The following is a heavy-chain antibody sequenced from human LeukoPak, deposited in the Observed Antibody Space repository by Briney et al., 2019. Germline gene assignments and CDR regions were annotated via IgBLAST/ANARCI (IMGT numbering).Heavy chain of an antibody. CDR3: ARAMPIVGATYLDY. V-gene: IGHV3-30-3*01. CDR2: ISYDGSNK. CDR1: GFTFSSYA. J-gene: IGHJ4*02. Sequence: GGSLRLSCAASGFTFSSYAMSWVRQAPGKGLEWVAVISYDGSNKYYADSVKGRFTISRDNSKNTLYLQMNSLRAEDTAVYYCARAMPIVGATYLDYWGQGTLVTVSS. D-gene: IGHD1-26*01.